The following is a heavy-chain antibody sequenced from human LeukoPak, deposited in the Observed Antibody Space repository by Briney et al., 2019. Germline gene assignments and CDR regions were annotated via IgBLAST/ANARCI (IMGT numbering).Heavy chain of an antibody. CDR1: GGSFSGYY. V-gene: IGHV4-34*01. Sequence: SETLSLTCAVYGGSFSGYYWSWIRQPPGKGLEWIGEINHSGSTNYNPSLKSRVTISVDTSKNQFSLKLSSLTAADTAVYYCVSSTPWIQLWYGRDYWGQGPLVTVSS. CDR3: VSSTPWIQLWYGRDY. J-gene: IGHJ4*02. CDR2: INHSGST. D-gene: IGHD5-18*01.